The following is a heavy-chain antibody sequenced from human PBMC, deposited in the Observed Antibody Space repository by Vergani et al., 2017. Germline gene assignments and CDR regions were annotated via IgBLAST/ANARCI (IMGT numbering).Heavy chain of an antibody. Sequence: QMQLVQSGPEVKKPGTSVKVSCKASGFTFTSSAVQWVRQARGQRLEWIGWIVVGSGNTNYAQKFQERVTITRDMSTSTDYMELSSLRSEDTAVYYCASVGVTMVRGVIIYDAFDIWGQGTMVTVSS. D-gene: IGHD3-10*01. CDR3: ASVGVTMVRGVIIYDAFDI. CDR2: IVVGSGNT. V-gene: IGHV1-58*01. CDR1: GFTFTSSA. J-gene: IGHJ3*02.